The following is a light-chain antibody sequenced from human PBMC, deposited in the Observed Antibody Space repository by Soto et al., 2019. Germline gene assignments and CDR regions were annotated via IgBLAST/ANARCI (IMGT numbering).Light chain of an antibody. Sequence: QSALTQPASVSGSPGQSITISCTGTGSDVGYYNYVSWYQQHPGKAPKLVIYEVSDRPSGISNRFSGSKSGNTASLTISGLQAEDEGDYYCSSFTASTTYVF. J-gene: IGLJ1*01. CDR3: SSFTASTTYV. CDR2: EVS. CDR1: GSDVGYYNY. V-gene: IGLV2-14*01.